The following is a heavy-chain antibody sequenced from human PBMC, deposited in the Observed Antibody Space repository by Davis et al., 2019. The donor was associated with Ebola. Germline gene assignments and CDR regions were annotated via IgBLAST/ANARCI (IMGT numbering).Heavy chain of an antibody. V-gene: IGHV4-34*01. CDR2: INHSGRT. Sequence: SETLSLTCAVYGGSFSGYYWSWIRQPPGKGLEWIGEINHSGRTNYNPSLKSRVTISVDTSKNQFSLKLSSVTAADTAVYYCARAAGVVWFDPWGQGTLVTVSS. CDR3: ARAAGVVWFDP. CDR1: GGSFSGYY. D-gene: IGHD2-21*01. J-gene: IGHJ5*02.